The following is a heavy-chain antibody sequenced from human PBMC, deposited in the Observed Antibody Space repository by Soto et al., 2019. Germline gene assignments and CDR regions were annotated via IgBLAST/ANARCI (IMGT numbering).Heavy chain of an antibody. D-gene: IGHD3-22*01. V-gene: IGHV3-30*03. CDR3: ARVGFYDSSGYLDY. J-gene: IGHJ4*02. CDR1: GFTFSSYG. Sequence: HPGGSLRLSCAASGFTFSSYGMHWVRQAPGKGLEWVAVISYDGSNKYYADSVKGRFTISRDNSKNTLYLQMNSLRAEDTAVYYCARVGFYDSSGYLDYWGQGTLVTVSS. CDR2: ISYDGSNK.